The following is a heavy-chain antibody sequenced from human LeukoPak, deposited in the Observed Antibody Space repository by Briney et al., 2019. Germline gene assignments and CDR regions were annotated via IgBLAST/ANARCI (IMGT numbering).Heavy chain of an antibody. V-gene: IGHV4-38-2*02. J-gene: IGHJ4*02. D-gene: IGHD6-13*01. CDR2: IFYGETT. Sequence: SETLSLTCSVSDYSVTSAYYWGWIRQFPGKGLEWIGIIFYGETTYYNPPLESRVTISVDQSKNQFSLRLSSVTAADTAVYYCARVGSSWYWDDYWGQGTLVTVSS. CDR3: ARVGSSWYWDDY. CDR1: DYSVTSAYY.